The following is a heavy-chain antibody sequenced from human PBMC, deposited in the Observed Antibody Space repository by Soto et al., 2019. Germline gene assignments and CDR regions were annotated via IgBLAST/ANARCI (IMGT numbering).Heavy chain of an antibody. CDR1: GYTFTGDY. CDR3: AKSRLSLDY. V-gene: IGHV1-2*02. Sequence: GASVKVSCKASGYTFTGDYIHWVRQAPEQGPEWMGEISCESGGTKFAQKFQGRVTMTRDTSITTVYMELSNLSPDDTAVYYCAKSRLSLDYWGQGTLVTVSS. CDR2: ISCESGGT. J-gene: IGHJ4*02.